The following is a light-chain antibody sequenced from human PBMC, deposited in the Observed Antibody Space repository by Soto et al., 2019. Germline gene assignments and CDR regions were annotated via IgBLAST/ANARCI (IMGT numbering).Light chain of an antibody. V-gene: IGKV1-39*01. CDR1: QSMSDS. CDR3: QQSYSNSYT. J-gene: IGKJ2*01. CDR2: SAS. Sequence: DIQLTQSPSSLSASVGDRVTITCRASQSMSDSLNWYQQKSGQAPKLLIYSASNLESGVPSRFSGVGSGTDFTLTISSLQPEDFGTYFCQQSYSNSYTFGQGTTLEIK.